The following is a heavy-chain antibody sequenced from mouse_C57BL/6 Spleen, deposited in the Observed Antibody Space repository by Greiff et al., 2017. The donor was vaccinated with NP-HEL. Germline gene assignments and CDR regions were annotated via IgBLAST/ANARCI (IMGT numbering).Heavy chain of an antibody. CDR1: GYSITSGYY. Sequence: EVQLQESGPGLVKPSQSLSLTCSVTGYSITSGYYWNWIRQFPGNKLEWMGYISYDGSNNYNPSLKNRISITRDTSKNQFFLKLNSVTTEDTATYYCARARGFDYWGQGTTLTVSS. CDR2: ISYDGSN. CDR3: ARARGFDY. J-gene: IGHJ2*01. V-gene: IGHV3-6*01.